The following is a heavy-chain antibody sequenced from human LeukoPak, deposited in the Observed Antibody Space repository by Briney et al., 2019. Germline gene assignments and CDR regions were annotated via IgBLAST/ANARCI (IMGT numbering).Heavy chain of an antibody. Sequence: SQTLSLTCTVSGSSISSGGYYWSWIRQHPGKGLEWIGYIYYSGSTYYNPSLKSRVTISVDTSKNQFSLKLSSVTAADTAVYYCARDLAAAGIDYWGQGTLVTVSS. CDR3: ARDLAAAGIDY. V-gene: IGHV4-31*03. CDR2: IYYSGST. D-gene: IGHD6-13*01. J-gene: IGHJ4*02. CDR1: GSSISSGGYY.